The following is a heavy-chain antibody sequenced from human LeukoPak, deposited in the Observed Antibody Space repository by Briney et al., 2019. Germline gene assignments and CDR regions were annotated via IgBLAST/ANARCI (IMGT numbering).Heavy chain of an antibody. V-gene: IGHV3-7*01. CDR2: IKQDGGEK. CDR3: ARDNSREWELPKAFDY. CDR1: GFTFSSYW. Sequence: PGGSLRLSCAASGFTFSSYWMSWVRQAPGRGLEWVANIKQDGGEKYYVDSVKGRFTISRDNAKNSLYLQMNSLRAEDTAVYYCARDNSREWELPKAFDYWGQGTLVTVSS. D-gene: IGHD1-26*01. J-gene: IGHJ4*02.